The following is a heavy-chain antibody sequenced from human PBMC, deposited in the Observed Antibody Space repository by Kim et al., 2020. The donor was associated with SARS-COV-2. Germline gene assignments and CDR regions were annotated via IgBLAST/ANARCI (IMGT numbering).Heavy chain of an antibody. Sequence: GGSLRLSCGGSGLTLGPYEINWVRQAPGKGLEWVSYITKSGRAYYADSVRGRFAISRDNAKNQVFLEMAGLRPEDTAVYFCTCTAYVVRNGMDV. CDR1: GLTLGPYE. CDR2: ITKSGRA. D-gene: IGHD3-10*01. V-gene: IGHV3-48*03. CDR3: TCTAYVVRNGMDV. J-gene: IGHJ6*01.